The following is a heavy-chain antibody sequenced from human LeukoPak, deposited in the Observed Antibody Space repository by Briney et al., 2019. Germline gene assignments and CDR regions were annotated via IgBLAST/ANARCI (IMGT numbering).Heavy chain of an antibody. CDR3: ARVGGATLYYYYYGMDV. CDR1: GYTFTGYY. Sequence: ASVKVSCKASGYTFTGYYMHWVRQAPGQGLEWMGWISAYNGNTNYAQKLQGRVTMTTDTSTSTAYMELRSLRSDDTAVYYCARVGGATLYYYYYGMDVWGQGTTVTVSS. J-gene: IGHJ6*02. CDR2: ISAYNGNT. V-gene: IGHV1-18*04.